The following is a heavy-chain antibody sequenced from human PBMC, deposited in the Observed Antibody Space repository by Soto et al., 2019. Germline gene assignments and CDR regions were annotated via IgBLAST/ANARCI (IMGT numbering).Heavy chain of an antibody. J-gene: IGHJ6*02. D-gene: IGHD6-25*01. CDR1: GYTFTSDY. V-gene: IGHV1-46*01. CDR2: INPRGGSP. Sequence: QVQLAQSGAEVKKPGASVKVSCKASGYTFTSDYMHWVRQAPGQGLVCMGIINPRGGSPTSAQKFQGRMIMTADTSTRTAFKELSTLRSEDTAVYYCARDRRIAAIPFGMDVWGQGTTVTVSS. CDR3: ARDRRIAAIPFGMDV.